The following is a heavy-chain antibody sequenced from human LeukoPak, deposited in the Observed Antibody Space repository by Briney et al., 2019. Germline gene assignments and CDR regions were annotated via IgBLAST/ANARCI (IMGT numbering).Heavy chain of an antibody. D-gene: IGHD5-24*01. CDR3: ARGDGYNFFDY. CDR2: FYVGGAT. CDR1: GLSVTNNY. Sequence: GGSLRLSCAVSGLSVTNNYMSWVRQAPGEGLEWVSVFYVGGATYYADSVKGRFTISRDNSENTLYLQMKSLRAEDTAVYYCARGDGYNFFDYWGQGTLVTVSS. V-gene: IGHV3-53*01. J-gene: IGHJ4*02.